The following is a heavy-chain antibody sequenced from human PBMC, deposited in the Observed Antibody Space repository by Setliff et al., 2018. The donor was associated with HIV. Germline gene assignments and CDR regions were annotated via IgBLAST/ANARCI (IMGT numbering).Heavy chain of an antibody. Sequence: GGSLRLSCVASGFIFSDHHMDWVRQAPGKGLEWVSRINWNSGFIGYADSVKGRFTISRDNADNSLYLQVNSLRAEDTAVYYCARDTAYSFDYWGQGTLVTVSS. J-gene: IGHJ4*02. D-gene: IGHD5-18*01. CDR3: ARDTAYSFDY. V-gene: IGHV3-9*01. CDR2: INWNSGFI. CDR1: GFIFSDHH.